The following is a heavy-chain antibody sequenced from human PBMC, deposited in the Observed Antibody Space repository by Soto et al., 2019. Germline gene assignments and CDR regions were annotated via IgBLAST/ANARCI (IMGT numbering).Heavy chain of an antibody. J-gene: IGHJ4*02. CDR3: ARDIGLNYYDY. Sequence: SSETLSLTCTVSGGSISSGGYYWSWIRQHPGKGLEWIGYIYYSGSTYYNPSLKSRVTISVDTSKNQFSLKLSSVTAADTAVYYCARDIGLNYYDYWGQGTLVPVSS. CDR1: GGSISSGGYY. CDR2: IYYSGST. V-gene: IGHV4-31*03. D-gene: IGHD3-16*02.